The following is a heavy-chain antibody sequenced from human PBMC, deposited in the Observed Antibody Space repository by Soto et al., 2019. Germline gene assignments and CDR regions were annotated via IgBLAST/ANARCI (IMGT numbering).Heavy chain of an antibody. CDR2: IIPIFGTA. V-gene: IGHV1-69*13. Sequence: SVKVSCKASGGTFSSYAISWVRQAPGQGLEWMGGIIPIFGTANYAQKFQGRVTITADESTSTAYMELSSLRSEDTAVYYCARARYYYDSSGYSYFAYWGQGTLVTVSS. J-gene: IGHJ4*02. D-gene: IGHD3-22*01. CDR3: ARARYYYDSSGYSYFAY. CDR1: GGTFSSYA.